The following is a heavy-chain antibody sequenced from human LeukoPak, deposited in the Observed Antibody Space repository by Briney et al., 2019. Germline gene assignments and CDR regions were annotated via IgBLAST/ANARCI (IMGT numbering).Heavy chain of an antibody. CDR1: GYTFTGYY. J-gene: IGHJ3*02. D-gene: IGHD3-22*01. CDR3: ARDTPLTHYYDSSASGGDAFDI. Sequence: ASVKVSCKASGYTFTGYYMHWVRQAPGQGLEWMGWINPNSGGTSYAQKFQGRVTMTRDTSTSTVYMELSSLRSEDTAVYYCARDTPLTHYYDSSASGGDAFDIWGQGTMVTVSS. CDR2: INPNSGGT. V-gene: IGHV1-2*02.